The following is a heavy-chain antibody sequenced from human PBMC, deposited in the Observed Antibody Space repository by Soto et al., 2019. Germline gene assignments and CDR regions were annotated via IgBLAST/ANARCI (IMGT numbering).Heavy chain of an antibody. D-gene: IGHD6-19*01. CDR1: GFTFSSSA. J-gene: IGHJ5*02. V-gene: IGHV3-23*01. Sequence: PGGSLRLSCAASGFTFSSSAMSWVRQAPGKGLEWVSAVSGSGGTTYYADSVRGRFTISRDNSKNTLYLQMNSLRAEDTAIYFCARYTVDTIVTSGWCHYLDPWGQGTLVTAPQ. CDR3: ARYTVDTIVTSGWCHYLDP. CDR2: VSGSGGTT.